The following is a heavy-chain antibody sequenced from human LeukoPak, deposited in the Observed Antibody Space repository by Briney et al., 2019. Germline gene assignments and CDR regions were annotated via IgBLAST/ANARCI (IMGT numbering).Heavy chain of an antibody. CDR3: AKFTHYHGMDV. CDR1: GGSISSYY. CDR2: IYYSGNT. Sequence: SETLSLTCTVSGGSISSYYWSWIRQPPGKGLAWIGYIYYSGNTNYNPSLKSRVIISVDTSKNQFSLKLSSVTAADTAVYYCAKFTHYHGMDVWGKGTTVTVSS. V-gene: IGHV4-59*01. J-gene: IGHJ6*04.